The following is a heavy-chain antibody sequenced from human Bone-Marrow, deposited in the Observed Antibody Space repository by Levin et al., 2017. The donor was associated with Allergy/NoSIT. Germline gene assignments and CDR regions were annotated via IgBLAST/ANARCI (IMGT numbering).Heavy chain of an antibody. D-gene: IGHD3-16*01. CDR3: ARERLGLGVFDRKYYFDS. Sequence: GGSLRLSCAASGFTVSGNYMYWVRQAPGKGLECVSVIYSAGTTYYADSVKGRFTVSRDNSKNTLYLQMDSLRVDDTAVYSCARERLGLGVFDRKYYFDSWGQGTLVTVSS. CDR1: GFTVSGNY. V-gene: IGHV3-53*01. J-gene: IGHJ4*02. CDR2: IYSAGTT.